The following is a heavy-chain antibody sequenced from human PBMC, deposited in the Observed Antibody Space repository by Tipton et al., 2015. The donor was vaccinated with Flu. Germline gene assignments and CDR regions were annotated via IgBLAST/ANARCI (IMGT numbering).Heavy chain of an antibody. CDR3: ARDMGYYDSSGFFFDY. V-gene: IGHV3-48*03. J-gene: IGHJ4*02. CDR2: ISSSGSTI. CDR1: GFTFSSYE. D-gene: IGHD3-22*01. Sequence: SLRLSCAASGFTFSSYEMNWVRQAPGKGLEWVSYISSSGSTIYYADSVKGRFTISRDNAKNSLYLQMNSLRAEDTAVYYCARDMGYYDSSGFFFDYWGQGTLVPVSS.